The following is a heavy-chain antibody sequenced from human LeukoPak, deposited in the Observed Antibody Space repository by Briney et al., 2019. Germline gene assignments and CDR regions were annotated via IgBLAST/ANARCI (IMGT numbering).Heavy chain of an antibody. J-gene: IGHJ6*03. CDR1: GFTFSSYG. D-gene: IGHD6-6*01. CDR3: ARQVAGAARSFDYYYYMDV. Sequence: GGSLRLSCAASGFTFSSYGMHWVRQAPGKGLEWVAVIWYDGSNKYYADSVKGRFTISRDNSKNTLYLQMNSLRAEDTAVYYCARQVAGAARSFDYYYYMDVWGKGTTVTVSS. V-gene: IGHV3-33*01. CDR2: IWYDGSNK.